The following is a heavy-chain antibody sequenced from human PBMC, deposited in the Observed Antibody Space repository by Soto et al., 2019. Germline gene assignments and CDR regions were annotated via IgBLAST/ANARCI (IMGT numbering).Heavy chain of an antibody. CDR3: ARDTSGYYYYFDY. Sequence: VSGKVSYRAAGYTFTDYYIHWVRQAPGQGLEWMGWINPNNGGTNFAQRFQGWVRMTRDTSNSTAYMELRRLRSDDTAVYFCARDTSGYYYYFDYWGQGTLVTVSS. CDR2: INPNNGGT. V-gene: IGHV1-2*04. J-gene: IGHJ4*02. CDR1: GYTFTDYY. D-gene: IGHD3-22*01.